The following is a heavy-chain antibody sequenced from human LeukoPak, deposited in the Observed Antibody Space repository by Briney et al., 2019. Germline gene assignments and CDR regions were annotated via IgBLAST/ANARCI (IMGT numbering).Heavy chain of an antibody. Sequence: GGSLRLSCAASGFTFSSYGMHWVRQAPGKGLEWVAVISYDGSNKYYADSVKGRFTISRDNSKNTLCLQMNSLRAEDTAVYYRAKDLDIAADYFDYWGQGTLVTVSS. D-gene: IGHD6-13*01. V-gene: IGHV3-30*18. CDR1: GFTFSSYG. CDR2: ISYDGSNK. CDR3: AKDLDIAADYFDY. J-gene: IGHJ4*02.